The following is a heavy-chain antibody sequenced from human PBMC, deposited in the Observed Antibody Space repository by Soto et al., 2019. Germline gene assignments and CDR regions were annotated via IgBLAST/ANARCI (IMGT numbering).Heavy chain of an antibody. J-gene: IGHJ6*02. CDR1: GFTLGTYS. D-gene: IGHD6-13*01. CDR3: ARPYSNRWSIYYGMDV. V-gene: IGHV3-48*02. Sequence: DVQLVESGGGLVQPGGSLRLSCTDSGFTLGTYSMNWVRQAPGKGQEWISYISSSSSIIYYADSVKGRFTISRDNAKSSLYLQMNSLKYEDTAVYYCARPYSNRWSIYYGMDVWGQETTVIVSS. CDR2: ISSSSSII.